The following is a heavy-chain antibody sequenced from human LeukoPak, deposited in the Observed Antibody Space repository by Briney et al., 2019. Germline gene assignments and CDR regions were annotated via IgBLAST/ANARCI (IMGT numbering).Heavy chain of an antibody. V-gene: IGHV3-33*01. CDR1: GFTFSSYG. CDR3: ARDHYSDSSGYYGPFDY. D-gene: IGHD3-22*01. Sequence: GRSLRLSCAASGFTFSSYGMHWVRQAPGKGLEWVAVIWYDGSNKYYADSVKGQFTISRDNSKNTLYLQMNSLRVEDTAVYYCARDHYSDSSGYYGPFDYWGQGTLVTVSS. CDR2: IWYDGSNK. J-gene: IGHJ4*02.